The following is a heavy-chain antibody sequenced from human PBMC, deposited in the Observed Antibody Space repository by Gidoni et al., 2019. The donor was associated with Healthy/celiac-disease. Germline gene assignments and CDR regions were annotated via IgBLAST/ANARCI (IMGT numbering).Heavy chain of an antibody. CDR1: GGSIRSSSYY. CDR2: IYYSGST. J-gene: IGHJ4*02. D-gene: IGHD3-9*01. Sequence: QLQLQESGPGLVKPSETLSLTCTVSGGSIRSSSYYWGWFRQPPGKGLEWIGSIYYSGSTYYNPSLKSRVTISVDTSKNQFSLKLSSVTAADTAVYYCARHRPSSYDILTGYYDDWGQGTLVTVSS. V-gene: IGHV4-39*01. CDR3: ARHRPSSYDILTGYYDD.